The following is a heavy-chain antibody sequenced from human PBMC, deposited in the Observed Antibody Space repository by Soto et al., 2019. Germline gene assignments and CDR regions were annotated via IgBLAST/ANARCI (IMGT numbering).Heavy chain of an antibody. CDR3: LGGSGWLADY. CDR2: IKQDGSER. J-gene: IGHJ4*02. D-gene: IGHD6-19*01. Sequence: EVQLVESGGGLVKPGGSLRLSCAASGFTFSNFWMSWVRQSPGKGLEWVANIKQDGSERNYVDSVKGRFTISRDNAKKSLFLQMNSLREEGTAVYNCLGGSGWLADYWGQGTLVTVSP. CDR1: GFTFSNFW. V-gene: IGHV3-7*01.